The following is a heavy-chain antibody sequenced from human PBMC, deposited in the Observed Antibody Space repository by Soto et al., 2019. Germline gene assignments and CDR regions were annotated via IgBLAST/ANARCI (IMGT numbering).Heavy chain of an antibody. D-gene: IGHD1-20*01. J-gene: IGHJ6*03. V-gene: IGHV3-7*01. Sequence: EVQLVESGGGLVQPGGSLRLSCAASGFTFSSYWMSWVRQAPGKGLEWVANIKQDGSEKYYVDSVKGRFTISRDNAKNSLYLQMNSLIAEDTAVHYCARVTEGPFYYYYYYMDVWGKGTTVTVSS. CDR3: ARVTEGPFYYYYYYMDV. CDR2: IKQDGSEK. CDR1: GFTFSSYW.